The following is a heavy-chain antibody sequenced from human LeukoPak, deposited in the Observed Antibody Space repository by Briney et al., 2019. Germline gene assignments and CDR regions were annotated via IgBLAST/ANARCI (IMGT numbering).Heavy chain of an antibody. CDR3: ARGGYGSSWFYYYYGMDV. V-gene: IGHV3-30-3*01. D-gene: IGHD6-13*01. CDR1: GFTFSSYA. CDR2: IYYDGSNK. J-gene: IGHJ6*02. Sequence: VGSLRLSCAASGFTFSSYAMHWVRQAPGKGLEWVAVIYYDGSNKYYADSVKGRFTISRDNSKNTLYLQMNSLRAEDTAVYYCARGGYGSSWFYYYYGMDVWGQGTTVTVSS.